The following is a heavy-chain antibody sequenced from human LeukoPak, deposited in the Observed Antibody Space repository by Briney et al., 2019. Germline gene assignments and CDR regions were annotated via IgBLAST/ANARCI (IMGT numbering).Heavy chain of an antibody. CDR1: GGSIGSGRYY. CDR3: ARNITSVIPAGYFDY. CDR2: IYNTWST. V-gene: IGHV4-39*01. D-gene: IGHD2-2*01. Sequence: SETLSLTCSVSGGSIGSGRYYWAWIRQPPGKGLEWIGSIYNTWSTSYNPSLKSRVTMSVDTSKNRFSLRLSSVTAADTAVYYCARNITSVIPAGYFDYWGQGTLVTVSS. J-gene: IGHJ4*02.